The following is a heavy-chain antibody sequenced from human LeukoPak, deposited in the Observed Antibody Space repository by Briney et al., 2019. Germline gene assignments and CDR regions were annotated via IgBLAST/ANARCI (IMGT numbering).Heavy chain of an antibody. Sequence: GGSLRLSCAASGFTLSSYAMHWVRQAPGKGLEWVAVISYDGSNKYYADSVKGRFTISRDNSKNTLYLQMNSLRAEDTAVYYCASKRWLQYPPDYWGQGTLVTVSS. D-gene: IGHD5-24*01. CDR2: ISYDGSNK. V-gene: IGHV3-30*01. J-gene: IGHJ4*02. CDR3: ASKRWLQYPPDY. CDR1: GFTLSSYA.